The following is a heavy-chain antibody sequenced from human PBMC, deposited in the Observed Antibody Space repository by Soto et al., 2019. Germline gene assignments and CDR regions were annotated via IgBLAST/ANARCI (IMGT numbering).Heavy chain of an antibody. Sequence: PSQSLSLTCAISGDSVSSNSAAWKCIRQSPSRGLEWLGRTYYRSKWYNDYAVSVKSRITINPDTSKNQFSLHLNSVTPEDTAVYYCARGYYSSCPFDYWGQGTLVTVSS. D-gene: IGHD3-10*01. CDR2: TYYRSKWYN. CDR1: GDSVSSNSAA. J-gene: IGHJ4*02. V-gene: IGHV6-1*01. CDR3: ARGYYSSCPFDY.